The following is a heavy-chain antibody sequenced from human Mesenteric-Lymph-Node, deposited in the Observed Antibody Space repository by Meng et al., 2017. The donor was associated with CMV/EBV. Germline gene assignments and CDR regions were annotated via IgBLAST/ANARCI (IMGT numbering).Heavy chain of an antibody. CDR1: GGSISNYC. Sequence: SETLSLTCSVSGGSISNYCWSWIRQSPGKGLEWIGYFSKSGSTNYNPSLKSRVGISVDTSKNQISLELNSVSAADTAVYYCARVQQWLVLPDYWGQGTLVTVSS. J-gene: IGHJ4*02. CDR2: FSKSGST. CDR3: ARVQQWLVLPDY. V-gene: IGHV4-59*01. D-gene: IGHD6-19*01.